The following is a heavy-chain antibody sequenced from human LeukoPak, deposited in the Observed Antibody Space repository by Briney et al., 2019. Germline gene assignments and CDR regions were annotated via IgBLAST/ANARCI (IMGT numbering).Heavy chain of an antibody. CDR3: AREGGYSGYYYYYYMDV. V-gene: IGHV3-74*01. D-gene: IGHD5-12*01. Sequence: GGSLRLSCAASGFTFSSYWMHWVRQAPGKGLVWVSRINSDGSSTSYADSVKGRFTISRDNAKNSLYLQMNSLRAEDTAVYYCAREGGYSGYYYYYYMDVWGKGTTVTVSS. CDR2: INSDGSST. J-gene: IGHJ6*03. CDR1: GFTFSSYW.